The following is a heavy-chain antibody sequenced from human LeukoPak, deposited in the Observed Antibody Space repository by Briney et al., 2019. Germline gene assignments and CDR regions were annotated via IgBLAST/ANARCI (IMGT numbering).Heavy chain of an antibody. CDR3: ARTITAAAASDY. CDR2: ISSSGSTI. Sequence: GSLRLSCAASGFTFSDYYMSWIRQAPGKGLEWVSYISSSGSTIYYADSVKGRFTISRDNAKNSLYLQMNSLRAEDTAVYYCARTITAAAASDYWGQGTLVTVSS. D-gene: IGHD6-13*01. J-gene: IGHJ4*02. CDR1: GFTFSDYY. V-gene: IGHV3-11*04.